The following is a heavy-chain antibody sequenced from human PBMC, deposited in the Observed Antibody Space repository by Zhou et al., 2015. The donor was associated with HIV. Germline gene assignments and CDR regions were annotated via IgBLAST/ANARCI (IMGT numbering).Heavy chain of an antibody. CDR1: GYTFTTFD. J-gene: IGHJ4*02. V-gene: IGHV1-18*01. Sequence: QVQLVQSGAEVKKPGASVKVSCKASGYTFTTFDFAWVRQAPGQGLEWMGWINIYNGNTIYAQKLQGRVTMTTDTSTSTAYMELSSLRSEDTAVYYCARGRIRSAKSLAVVNGNFDYWGQGTLVTVSS. CDR2: INIYNGNT. D-gene: IGHD4-23*01. CDR3: ARGRIRSAKSLAVVNGNFDY.